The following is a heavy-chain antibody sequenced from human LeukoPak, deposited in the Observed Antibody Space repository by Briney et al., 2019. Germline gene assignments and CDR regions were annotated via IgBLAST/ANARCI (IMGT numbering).Heavy chain of an antibody. J-gene: IGHJ4*02. Sequence: PSETPSLTCTVSGGSISSYYWSWIRQPPGKGLEWIGYIYYSGSTSYNPSLKSRVTISVDTSKNQFSLKLSSVTAADTAVYYCARVSRLLFDYWGQGTLVTVSS. V-gene: IGHV4-59*01. CDR3: ARVSRLLFDY. CDR1: GGSISSYY. D-gene: IGHD2-15*01. CDR2: IYYSGST.